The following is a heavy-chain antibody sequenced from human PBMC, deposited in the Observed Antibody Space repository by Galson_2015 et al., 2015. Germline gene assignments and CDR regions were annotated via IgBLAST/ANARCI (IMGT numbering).Heavy chain of an antibody. CDR2: ISARDGGT. CDR3: ARHLGIGSGSPEF. V-gene: IGHV3-23*01. Sequence: SLRLSCAASGFTFSSYAMSWVRQAPGKGLEWVSVISARDGGTYYADSVKGRFTISRDNFKNMLYVQMNKLRAEDTAVYYCARHLGIGSGSPEFWGQGTLVAVSS. CDR1: GFTFSSYA. J-gene: IGHJ4*02. D-gene: IGHD7-27*01.